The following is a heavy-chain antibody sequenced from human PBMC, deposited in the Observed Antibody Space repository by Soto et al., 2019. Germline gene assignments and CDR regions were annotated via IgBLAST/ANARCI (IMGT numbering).Heavy chain of an antibody. Sequence: QVQLVQSGAEVKKPGASVRVSCKTSGYTFINYGITWVRQAPGQGLEWMGWLSAYNGDTSSSEKLQDRFTMTTDTSTNTLYMALRSLTSDDTAVYYCARWSAIVGGAEALDVWGQGTMVIVSS. CDR2: LSAYNGDT. J-gene: IGHJ3*01. D-gene: IGHD1-26*01. CDR1: GYTFINYG. V-gene: IGHV1-18*01. CDR3: ARWSAIVGGAEALDV.